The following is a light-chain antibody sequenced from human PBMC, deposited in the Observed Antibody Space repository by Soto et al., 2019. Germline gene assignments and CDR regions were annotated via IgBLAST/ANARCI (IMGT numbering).Light chain of an antibody. Sequence: DIQMTQAPSTLSVSVGDRVTVTCHASQDISNYLNWYQQKLGKAPKLLIYDASNLETGVPSRFSGSGSGTDFTFTISSLQPEDIATYYCQQYSHLITFGQGTRLEIK. CDR2: DAS. CDR3: QQYSHLIT. J-gene: IGKJ5*01. CDR1: QDISNY. V-gene: IGKV1-33*01.